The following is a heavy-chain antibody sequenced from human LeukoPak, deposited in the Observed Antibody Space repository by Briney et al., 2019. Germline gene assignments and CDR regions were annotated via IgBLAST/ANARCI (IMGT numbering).Heavy chain of an antibody. Sequence: ASVKVSCKASGYTFTSYGISWVRQAPGQGLEWMGWISAYNGNTNYAQKLLGRVTMTTDTSTSTAYMELRSLRSDDTAVYYCARDLVPPNYYDSSGYYPNFDYWGQGTLVTVSS. CDR2: ISAYNGNT. D-gene: IGHD3-22*01. J-gene: IGHJ4*02. CDR1: GYTFTSYG. V-gene: IGHV1-18*01. CDR3: ARDLVPPNYYDSSGYYPNFDY.